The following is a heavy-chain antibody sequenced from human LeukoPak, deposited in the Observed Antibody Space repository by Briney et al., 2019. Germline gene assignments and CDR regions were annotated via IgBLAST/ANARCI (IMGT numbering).Heavy chain of an antibody. D-gene: IGHD3-10*01. V-gene: IGHV3-48*01. CDR3: ARVDGTMVRGVIPYMDV. J-gene: IGHJ6*03. CDR1: GFTFSSYS. CDR2: ISSSSTI. Sequence: AGGSLRLSCAASGFTFSSYSMNWVRQAPGKGLEWVSYISSSSTIYYADSVKGRFTISRDNAKNSLYLQMNSLRAEDTAVYYCARVDGTMVRGVIPYMDVWGKGTTVTVSS.